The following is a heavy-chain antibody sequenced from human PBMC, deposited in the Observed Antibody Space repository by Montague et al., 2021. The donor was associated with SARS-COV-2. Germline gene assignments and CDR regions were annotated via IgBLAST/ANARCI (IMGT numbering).Heavy chain of an antibody. J-gene: IGHJ3*02. D-gene: IGHD3-10*01. CDR1: GGSISSNNYY. V-gene: IGHV4-39*02. CDR3: AGLWFGGSHMFSGAFDI. Sequence: SETLSLTCTVSGGSISSNNYYWDWIRQPPGKGLEWIGSIYDSGSTYYNPSLKSRATISVDTSKNHFSLKLNSVTAADTAVYHCAGLWFGGSHMFSGAFDIWGQGTMVTVSS. CDR2: IYDSGST.